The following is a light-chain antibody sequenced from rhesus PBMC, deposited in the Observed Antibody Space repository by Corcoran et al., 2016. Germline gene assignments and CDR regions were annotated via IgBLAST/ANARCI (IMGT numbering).Light chain of an antibody. CDR3: PHRSVIPLT. Sequence: DIQKTQSPSSLSASVGDRVTISCRTREIGDNYEHWYQQKPGKAPRLLIYKASTLQSGVPSRLSGMGSGRDFTLPLSIVQPDDFATYYCPHRSVIPLTFGGVAKVDLK. J-gene: IGKJ4*01. CDR2: KAS. V-gene: IGKV1-74*01. CDR1: EIGDNY.